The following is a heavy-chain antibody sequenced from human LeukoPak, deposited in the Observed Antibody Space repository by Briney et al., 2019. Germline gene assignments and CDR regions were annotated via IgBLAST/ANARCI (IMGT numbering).Heavy chain of an antibody. D-gene: IGHD3-22*01. CDR2: IKQDGSEK. CDR1: GFTFSSYW. J-gene: IGHJ3*02. V-gene: IGHV3-7*01. Sequence: PGGSLRLSCAASGFTFSSYWMSWARQAPGKRLEWVANIKQDGSEKYYVDSVKGRFTISRDNAKNSLYLQMNSLRAEDTAVYYCARTYYYDSSGYYYGRSAFDIWGQGTMVTVSS. CDR3: ARTYYYDSSGYYYGRSAFDI.